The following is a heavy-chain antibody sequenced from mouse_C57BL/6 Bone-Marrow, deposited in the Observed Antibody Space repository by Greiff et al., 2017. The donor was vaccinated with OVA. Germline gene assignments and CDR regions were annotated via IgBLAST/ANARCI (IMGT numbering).Heavy chain of an antibody. CDR1: GYTFTSYW. D-gene: IGHD2-10*01. CDR3: SPTYYGSEAWFAY. CDR2: IDPSDSYT. J-gene: IGHJ3*01. V-gene: IGHV1-59*01. Sequence: QVQLQQPGAELVRPGTSVKLSCKASGYTFTSYWMHWVKQRPGQGLEWIGVIDPSDSYTNYNQKFKGKATLTVDTSSSTAYMQLSSLTSEDSAVYYYSPTYYGSEAWFAYWGQGTLVTVSA.